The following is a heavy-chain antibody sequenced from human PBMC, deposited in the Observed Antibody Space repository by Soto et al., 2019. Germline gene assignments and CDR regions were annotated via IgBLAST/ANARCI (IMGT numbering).Heavy chain of an antibody. CDR1: GGSISSYH. CDR3: ASRQAYYYYGMDV. Sequence: SETLSLTCTVSGGSISSYHWSWIRQPPGKGLEWIGYIDDSGSTNYNPSLKSRVTISVDTSKNQFSLKLSSVTAADTAVYYCASRQAYYYYGMDVWGQGTXVTVSS. V-gene: IGHV4-59*01. J-gene: IGHJ6*02. CDR2: IDDSGST.